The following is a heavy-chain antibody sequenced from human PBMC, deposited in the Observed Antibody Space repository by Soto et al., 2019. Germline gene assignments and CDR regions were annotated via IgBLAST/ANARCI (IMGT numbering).Heavy chain of an antibody. D-gene: IGHD4-17*01. CDR2: IQPGDSNT. V-gene: IGHV5-51*01. J-gene: IGHJ5*01. Sequence: GESLKISCKGSGYRFTSYWIGWVRQMPGKGLEWMGIIQPGDSNTRYSPSFQGQVTISADKSISTAFLQWTSLKASDTAMYYCARHMGDDYGDYVVDSWGQGTLVTSPQ. CDR3: ARHMGDDYGDYVVDS. CDR1: GYRFTSYW.